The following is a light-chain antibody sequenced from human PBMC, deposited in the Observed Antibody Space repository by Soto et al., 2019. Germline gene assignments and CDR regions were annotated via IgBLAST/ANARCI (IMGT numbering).Light chain of an antibody. J-gene: IGLJ1*01. CDR2: DVN. V-gene: IGLV2-14*01. CDR3: ASFRSGTILV. CDR1: RSDIGDSNF. Sequence: QSALTQPASVSGSPGQSVTISCTGPRSDIGDSNFISWYQHSPGKAPRLLIYDVNNRPSGASKRFSGSKAGNTASLTISGLLDDDEADYFCASFRSGTILVFGSGTKLTVL.